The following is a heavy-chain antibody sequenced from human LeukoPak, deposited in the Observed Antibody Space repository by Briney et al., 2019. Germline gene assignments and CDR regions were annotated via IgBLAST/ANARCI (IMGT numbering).Heavy chain of an antibody. CDR3: STYYYGSGSSHYYYMDV. Sequence: GGSLRLSCAASGFTFSSYSMNWVRQAPGKGLEWVSSISSSSYVYYADSVKGRFTISRDNAKNSLYLQMNSLRAEDTAVYYCSTYYYGSGSSHYYYMDVWGKGTTVTVSS. CDR1: GFTFSSYS. V-gene: IGHV3-21*01. D-gene: IGHD3-10*01. CDR2: ISSSSYV. J-gene: IGHJ6*03.